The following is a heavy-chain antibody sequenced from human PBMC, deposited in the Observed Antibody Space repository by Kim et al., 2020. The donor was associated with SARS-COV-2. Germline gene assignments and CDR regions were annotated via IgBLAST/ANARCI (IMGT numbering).Heavy chain of an antibody. Sequence: GGSLRLSCAASGFTFGNYAMNWVRQAPGKGLQWVSSIIGGGGATYYADSVKGRFTIFRDDSKNTLFLQMNSLRAEDTAVYYCAKDITFYYDGSGYYYFDYWGQGTLVTVSS. J-gene: IGHJ4*02. CDR2: IIGGGGAT. CDR3: AKDITFYYDGSGYYYFDY. CDR1: GFTFGNYA. V-gene: IGHV3-23*01. D-gene: IGHD3-22*01.